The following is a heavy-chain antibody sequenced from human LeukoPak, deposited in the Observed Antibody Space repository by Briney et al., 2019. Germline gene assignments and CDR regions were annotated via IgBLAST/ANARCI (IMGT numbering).Heavy chain of an antibody. D-gene: IGHD4-17*01. CDR2: ISGSGGST. Sequence: GGSLRLSCAASGFTFSSYAMSWVRQAPGKGLEWVSAISGSGGSTYYADSVKGRFTISRDNSKNTLYLQMNSLRAEDTAVYYCAKDGDDGERPTGVGDLGYWGQGTLVTVSS. J-gene: IGHJ4*02. CDR3: AKDGDDGERPTGVGDLGY. V-gene: IGHV3-23*01. CDR1: GFTFSSYA.